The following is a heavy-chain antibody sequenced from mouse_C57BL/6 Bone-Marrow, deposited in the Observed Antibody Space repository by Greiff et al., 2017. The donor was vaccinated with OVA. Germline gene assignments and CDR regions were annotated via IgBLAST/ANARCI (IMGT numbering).Heavy chain of an antibody. CDR3: ARGGLRRETWFAY. CDR2: ISYDGSN. D-gene: IGHD2-4*01. CDR1: GYSITSGYY. J-gene: IGHJ3*01. Sequence: ESGPGLVKPSQSLSLTCSVTGYSITSGYYWNWIRQFPGNKLEWMGYISYDGSNNYNPSLKNRISITRDTSKNQFFLKLNSVTTEDTATYDCARGGLRRETWFAYWGQGPLVTVSA. V-gene: IGHV3-6*01.